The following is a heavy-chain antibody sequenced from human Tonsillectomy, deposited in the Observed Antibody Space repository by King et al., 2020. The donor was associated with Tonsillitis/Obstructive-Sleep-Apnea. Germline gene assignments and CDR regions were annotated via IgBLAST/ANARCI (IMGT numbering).Heavy chain of an antibody. CDR3: ARAGMDYDSSGYRHAAFDI. V-gene: IGHV3-30*04. CDR1: GVTFSSYA. J-gene: IGHJ3*02. CDR2: ISYDGSNK. D-gene: IGHD3-22*01. Sequence: QLVQSGGGVVQPGRSLRLSCAASGVTFSSYAMHWVRQAPGKGLEWVAVISYDGSNKYYADSVKGRFTISRDNSKNTLYLQMNSLRAEDTAVYYCARAGMDYDSSGYRHAAFDIWGQGTMVPVSS.